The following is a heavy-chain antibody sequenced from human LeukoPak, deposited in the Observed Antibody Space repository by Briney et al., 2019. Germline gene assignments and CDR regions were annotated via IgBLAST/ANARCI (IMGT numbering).Heavy chain of an antibody. CDR2: IGTAGDT. J-gene: IGHJ3*02. Sequence: GGSLRLSCAASGFTFSSYDMHWVRQATGKGLEWVSAIGTAGDTYYPGSVKGRFTISRENAKNSLYLQMNSLRAGDTAVYYCARGAAGPRRGVFDIGAKGKMVPFSS. D-gene: IGHD6-25*01. CDR3: ARGAAGPRRGVFDI. CDR1: GFTFSSYD. V-gene: IGHV3-13*01.